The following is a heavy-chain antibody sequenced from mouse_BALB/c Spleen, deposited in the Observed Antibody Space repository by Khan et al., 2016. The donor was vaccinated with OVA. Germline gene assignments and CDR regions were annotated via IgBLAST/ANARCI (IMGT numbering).Heavy chain of an antibody. V-gene: IGHV5-6*01. CDR3: ARLAYYYDSEGLAY. CDR1: GFTFSTYG. J-gene: IGHJ3*01. CDR2: ISTGGSYT. D-gene: IGHD1-1*01. Sequence: EVELVESGGDLVKPGGSLKLSCAASGFTFSTYGMSWVRQTPDKRLEWVATISTGGSYTYYPDSVKGRFTISRDNAKNTLYLQMSSLKSEDTAMFYGARLAYYYDSEGLAYWGQGTLVTVSA.